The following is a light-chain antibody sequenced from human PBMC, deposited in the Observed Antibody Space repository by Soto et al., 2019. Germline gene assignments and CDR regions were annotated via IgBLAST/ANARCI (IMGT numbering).Light chain of an antibody. CDR3: SSYTSSSTHL. CDR1: SSDVGGYDY. J-gene: IGLJ1*01. CDR2: EVS. V-gene: IGLV2-14*01. Sequence: QSVLTQPASVSGSPGQSITISCTGTSSDVGGYDYVSWYQLHPGKAPKLMVFEVSNRPSGVSYRFSGSKSGNTASLTISGLQAEDEADYYCSSYTSSSTHLFGTGTKVTVL.